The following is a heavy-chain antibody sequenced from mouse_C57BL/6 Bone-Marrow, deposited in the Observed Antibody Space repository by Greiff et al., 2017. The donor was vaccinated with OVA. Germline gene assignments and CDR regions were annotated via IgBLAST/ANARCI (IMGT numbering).Heavy chain of an antibody. CDR2: ISYDGSN. D-gene: IGHD1-1*01. Sequence: EVQLQESGPGLVKPSPSLSLTCSVTGYSITSGYYWNWIRQFPGNKLEWMGYISYDGSNNYNPSLKNRISITRDTSKNQFFLKLNSVTTEDTATYDCARDRHYYGSSYIAYWGQGTLVTVSA. J-gene: IGHJ3*01. V-gene: IGHV3-6*01. CDR1: GYSITSGYY. CDR3: ARDRHYYGSSYIAY.